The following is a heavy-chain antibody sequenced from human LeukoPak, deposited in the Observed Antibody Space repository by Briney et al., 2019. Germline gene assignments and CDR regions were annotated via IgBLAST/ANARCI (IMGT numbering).Heavy chain of an antibody. V-gene: IGHV3-30*02. CDR1: GFTFSRLG. D-gene: IGHD3-16*01. Sequence: GGSLTLSCAASGFTFSRLGMQWVRQAPGKGLEWVAVIHNDGTQGQYADSVKGRFTISKDNSQNTLYLQMNNLRDDDTAVYYCAKEGDEFRGYLDVWGKGTTVTVSS. J-gene: IGHJ6*03. CDR2: IHNDGTQG. CDR3: AKEGDEFRGYLDV.